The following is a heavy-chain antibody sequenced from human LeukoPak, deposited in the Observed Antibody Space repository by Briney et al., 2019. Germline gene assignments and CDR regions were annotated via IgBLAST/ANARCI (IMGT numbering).Heavy chain of an antibody. CDR3: AHTAGFWSGYPTFDY. CDR2: IYWDDDK. J-gene: IGHJ4*02. D-gene: IGHD3-3*01. CDR1: GFSLSTSGVG. Sequence: SGPTLVKPTQTLTLTCTFSGFSLSTSGVGVGWIRHPPGKALEWLALIYWDDDKRYSPSLKSRLTITKDTSKNQVLLTMNNMHPVDTATYYCAHTAGFWSGYPTFDYWGQGTLVTVSS. V-gene: IGHV2-5*02.